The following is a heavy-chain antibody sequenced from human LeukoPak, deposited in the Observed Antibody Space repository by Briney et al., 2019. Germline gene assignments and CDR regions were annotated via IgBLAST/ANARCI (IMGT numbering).Heavy chain of an antibody. D-gene: IGHD3-10*01. CDR2: ISGNTFST. CDR3: TKGSDLWFGET. J-gene: IGHJ4*02. V-gene: IGHV3-23*01. CDR1: GFTFSSYA. Sequence: HSGGSLRLSCAATGFTFSSYAMSWVRQAPGKGLEWVSVISGNTFSTYYADSVKGRFTISRDNSKNTLWLQMNSLRAEDTAVFYCTKGSDLWFGETWGQGTLVTVSS.